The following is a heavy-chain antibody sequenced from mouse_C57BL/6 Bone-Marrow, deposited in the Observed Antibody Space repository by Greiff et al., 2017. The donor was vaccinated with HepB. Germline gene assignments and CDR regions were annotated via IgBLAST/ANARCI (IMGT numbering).Heavy chain of an antibody. CDR1: GYTFTSYG. Sequence: VQLQQSGAELARPGASVKLSCKASGYTFTSYGISWVQQRTGQGLEWIGEIYPRSGNTYYNEKFKGKATLTADKSSSTAYMALRSLTSEDSAVYCCARGLWLRRYYFDYWGRGTTLTVSS. V-gene: IGHV1-81*01. J-gene: IGHJ2*01. CDR3: ARGLWLRRYYFDY. D-gene: IGHD2-2*01. CDR2: IYPRSGNT.